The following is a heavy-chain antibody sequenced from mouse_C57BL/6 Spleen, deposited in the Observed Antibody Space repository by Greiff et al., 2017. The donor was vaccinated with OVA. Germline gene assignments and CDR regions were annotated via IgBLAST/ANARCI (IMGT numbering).Heavy chain of an antibody. CDR2: ILPGSGST. J-gene: IGHJ2*01. D-gene: IGHD1-1*01. CDR1: GYTFTGYW. CDR3: ARSPNYYGSSSCFDY. V-gene: IGHV1-9*01. Sequence: VQRVESGAELMKPGASVKLSCKATGYTFTGYWIEWVKQRPGHGLEWIGEILPGSGSTNYKEKFKGKATFTAETSSNTAYMQLSSLTTEDSAIYYCARSPNYYGSSSCFDYWGQGTTLTVSS.